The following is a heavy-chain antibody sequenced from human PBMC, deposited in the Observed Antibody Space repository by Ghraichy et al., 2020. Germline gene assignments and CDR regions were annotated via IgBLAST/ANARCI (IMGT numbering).Heavy chain of an antibody. D-gene: IGHD3-3*02. Sequence: SVKVSCKATEGTFSNYAISWVRQAPGQGLEWMGGIIPIFGTANYAQKFQGRVTIAADESTGPAYMELSSLRSEDTAVYYGSGGMATAFFYSYMDVWGKGTTVTVSS. CDR1: EGTFSNYA. CDR3: SGGMATAFFYSYMDV. J-gene: IGHJ6*03. CDR2: IIPIFGTA. V-gene: IGHV1-69*13.